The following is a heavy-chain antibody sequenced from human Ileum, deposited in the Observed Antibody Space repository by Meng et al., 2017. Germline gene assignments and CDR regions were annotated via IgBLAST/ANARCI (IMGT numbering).Heavy chain of an antibody. CDR1: GGSGSSDTSS. D-gene: IGHD3-10*01. Sequence: EADPELCRPMLTLSRTCAVHGGSGSSDTSSLSWIRPPPGKVLEWIGLVNYSGSRNYTHPLKGRVTMSVDTSKNQVSLRLTAVTAADTAVYYCARFCGSGTLAVHDYWGQGTLVTVSS. CDR2: VNYSGSR. V-gene: IGHV4-61*01. CDR3: ARFCGSGTLAVHDY. J-gene: IGHJ4*02.